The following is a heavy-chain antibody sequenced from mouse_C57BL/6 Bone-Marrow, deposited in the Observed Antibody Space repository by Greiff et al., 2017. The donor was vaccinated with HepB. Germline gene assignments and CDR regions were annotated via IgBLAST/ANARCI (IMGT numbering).Heavy chain of an antibody. Sequence: QVQLQQPGAELVKPGASVKMSCKASSYTFTSYWITWVKQRPGQGLEWIGDIYPGSGSTNYNEKFKSKATLTVDTSSSTAYMQLSSLTSEDSAVYYCARRGYYGSSYPLFDYWGQGTTLTVSS. V-gene: IGHV1-55*01. CDR1: SYTFTSYW. CDR3: ARRGYYGSSYPLFDY. CDR2: IYPGSGST. J-gene: IGHJ2*01. D-gene: IGHD1-1*01.